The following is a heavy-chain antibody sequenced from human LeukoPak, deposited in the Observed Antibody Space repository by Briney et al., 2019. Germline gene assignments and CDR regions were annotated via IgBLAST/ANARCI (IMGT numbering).Heavy chain of an antibody. V-gene: IGHV4-39*07. Sequence: SETLSLTCTVSGGSISSSSYYWGWIRQPPGKGLEWIGSIYYSGSTYYNPSLKSRVTISVDTSKNQFSLKLSSVTAEDTAVYYCAKADRRSDLPYYFDYWGQGTLVTVSS. CDR3: AKADRRSDLPYYFDY. CDR2: IYYSGST. CDR1: GGSISSSSYY. J-gene: IGHJ4*02.